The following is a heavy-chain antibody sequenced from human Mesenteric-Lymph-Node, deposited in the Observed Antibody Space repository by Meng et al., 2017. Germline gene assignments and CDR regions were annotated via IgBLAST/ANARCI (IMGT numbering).Heavy chain of an antibody. CDR1: GLTVSREY. CDR3: ASRDIYSFDF. Sequence: EVQLVESGGGLVQPGGSLRLAWAASGLTVSREYMSWVRQAPGKGLEWVSLMYSGGTTSYADSVKGRFTILRDNSKNTLYLQMNNLRAEDTAIYYCASRDIYSFDFWGQGTLVTVSS. V-gene: IGHV3-66*01. CDR2: MYSGGTT. D-gene: IGHD2-21*01. J-gene: IGHJ4*02.